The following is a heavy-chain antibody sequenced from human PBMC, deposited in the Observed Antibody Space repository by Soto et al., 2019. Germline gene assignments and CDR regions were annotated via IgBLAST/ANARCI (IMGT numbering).Heavy chain of an antibody. J-gene: IGHJ6*02. V-gene: IGHV4-39*01. CDR1: GGSISSSSYY. CDR3: ARRPTIFGVDNYGMDV. D-gene: IGHD3-3*01. CDR2: IYYSGST. Sequence: PSETLSLTCTVSGGSISSSSYYWCWIRQPPGKGLEWIGSIYYSGSTYYNPSLKSRVTISVDTSKNQFSLKLSSVTAADTAVYYCARRPTIFGVDNYGMDVWGQGTTVTVS.